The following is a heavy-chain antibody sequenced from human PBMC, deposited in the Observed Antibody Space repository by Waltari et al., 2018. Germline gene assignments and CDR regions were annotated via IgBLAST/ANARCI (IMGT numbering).Heavy chain of an antibody. J-gene: IGHJ4*02. CDR1: GFTVSSSP. CDR2: MYDTGSP. CDR3: ARARDEDTAMVYFDH. V-gene: IGHV3-66*02. D-gene: IGHD5-18*01. Sequence: EVLLVESGGGLVHPGGSLRLSCAASGFTVSSSPMGWVRQAPGTGLEWVSIMYDTGSPYYEDSVLGRFTISRDISKNTLHLQMNSLKIEDTAIYYCARARDEDTAMVYFDHWGQGTLVSVSS.